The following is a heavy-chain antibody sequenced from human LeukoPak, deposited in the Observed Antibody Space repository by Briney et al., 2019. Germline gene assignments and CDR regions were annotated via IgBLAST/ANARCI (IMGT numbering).Heavy chain of an antibody. CDR3: AKGGHYYGSGSYVPHPPHLDFDY. CDR2: ISYDGSNK. CDR1: GFTFSSYG. Sequence: PGRSLRLSCAASGFTFSSYGMHWVRQAPGKGLEWVAVISYDGSNKYYADSVKGRFTISRDNSKNTLYLQMNSPRAEDTAVYYCAKGGHYYGSGSYVPHPPHLDFDYWGQGTLVTVSS. D-gene: IGHD3-10*01. J-gene: IGHJ4*02. V-gene: IGHV3-30*18.